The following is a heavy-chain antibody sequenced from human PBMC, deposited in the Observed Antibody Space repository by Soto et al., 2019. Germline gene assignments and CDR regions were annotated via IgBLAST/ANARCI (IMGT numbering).Heavy chain of an antibody. D-gene: IGHD2-15*01. CDR1: GFTVSTNY. V-gene: IGHV3-53*02. CDR3: AREAYCSTGSCYEGAYYYYGMDV. J-gene: IGHJ6*02. CDR2: IYSGGST. Sequence: EVQLVETGGGLIQPGGSLRLSCAASGFTVSTNYMSWVRQAPGKGLEWLSVIYSGGSTFYADSVRGRFTISRDISNSTLYLQMNSLRAEDTAVYFCAREAYCSTGSCYEGAYYYYGMDVWGQGTTVTVSS.